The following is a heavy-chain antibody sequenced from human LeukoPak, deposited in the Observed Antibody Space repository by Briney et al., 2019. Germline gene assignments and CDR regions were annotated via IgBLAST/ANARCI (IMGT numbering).Heavy chain of an antibody. V-gene: IGHV1-8*01. CDR1: GYTFTTYD. J-gene: IGHJ5*02. CDR2: MNPNSGNT. CDR3: ARGPNKSDGGNSGSAWFDP. D-gene: IGHD4-23*01. Sequence: ASVKASCKASGYTFTTYDINWVRQATGQGLEWMGWMNPNSGNTGYAQKFQGRVTMTRNTPISTAYMELSSLRSEDTAVYYCARGPNKSDGGNSGSAWFDPWGQGTLVTVSS.